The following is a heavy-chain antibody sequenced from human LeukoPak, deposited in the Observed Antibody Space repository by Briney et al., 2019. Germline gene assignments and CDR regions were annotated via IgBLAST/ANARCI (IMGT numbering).Heavy chain of an antibody. V-gene: IGHV3-30*04. CDR2: MSFDGTNK. CDR1: GFSFNAYA. CDR3: AREQSSGYEGYFDY. D-gene: IGHD5-12*01. Sequence: QAGGSLRLSCAASGFSFNAYAMHWVRQAPGKGLEWVAVMSFDGTNKFYADSVKGRFTISRDNSKNTLYLQMNSLRAEDTAVYYCAREQSSGYEGYFDYWGQGTLVTVSS. J-gene: IGHJ4*02.